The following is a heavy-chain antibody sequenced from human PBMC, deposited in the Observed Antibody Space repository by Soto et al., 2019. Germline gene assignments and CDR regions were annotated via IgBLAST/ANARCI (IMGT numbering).Heavy chain of an antibody. CDR1: GFTFSSYS. D-gene: IGHD6-19*01. V-gene: IGHV3-21*01. CDR2: ISSSSSYI. CDR3: ARDKFSGWYSLDY. Sequence: PGGSLRLSCAASGFTFSSYSMNWVRQAPGKGLEWVSSISSSSSYIYYADSVKGRFTISRDNAKNSLYLQMNSLRAEDTAVYYCARDKFSGWYSLDYWGQGSQVTVS. J-gene: IGHJ4*02.